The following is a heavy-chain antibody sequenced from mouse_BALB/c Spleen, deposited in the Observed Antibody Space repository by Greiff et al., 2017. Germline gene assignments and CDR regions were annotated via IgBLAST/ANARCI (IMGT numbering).Heavy chain of an antibody. CDR3: ARDNGYYPYYYAMDY. CDR1: GFSLTSYG. J-gene: IGHJ4*01. D-gene: IGHD2-3*01. Sequence: VQRVESGPGLVAPSQSLSITCTVSGFSLTSYGVHWVRQPPGKGLEWLGVIWAGGSTNYNSALMSRLSISKDNSKSQVFLKMNSLQTDDTAMYYCARDNGYYPYYYAMDYWGQGTSVTVSS. CDR2: IWAGGST. V-gene: IGHV2-9*02.